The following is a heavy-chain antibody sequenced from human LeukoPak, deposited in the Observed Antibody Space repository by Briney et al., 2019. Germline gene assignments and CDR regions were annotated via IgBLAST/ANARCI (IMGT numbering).Heavy chain of an antibody. V-gene: IGHV1-46*01. Sequence: ASVKVSCKASGYTFSSNYLHWVRQAPGQGLEWMGLINPSGDSTSYAQKFQGRVTMTRDTSTTTVYMDLSNLRSKDTAVYYCARGSSGSYYNYFDFWGQGTLVTVSS. CDR3: ARGSSGSYYNYFDF. CDR1: GYTFSSNY. CDR2: INPSGDST. J-gene: IGHJ4*02. D-gene: IGHD1-26*01.